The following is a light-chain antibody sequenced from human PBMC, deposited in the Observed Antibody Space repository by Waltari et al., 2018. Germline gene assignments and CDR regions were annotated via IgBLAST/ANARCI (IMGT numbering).Light chain of an antibody. V-gene: IGKV1-39*01. CDR3: QQSSASPYT. CDR2: AAS. Sequence: DIQMTQSPSFLSASVGDRVIITCRASQNIANYLNWYQQKPGTAPKLLIFAASKLQTGVPSRFSGSGSGTDFTLTISGLQVEDFAIFYCQQSSASPYTFGQGTKIEMK. CDR1: QNIANY. J-gene: IGKJ2*01.